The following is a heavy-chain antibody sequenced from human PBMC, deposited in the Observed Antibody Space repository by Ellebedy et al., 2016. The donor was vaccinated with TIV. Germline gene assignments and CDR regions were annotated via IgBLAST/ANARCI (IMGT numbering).Heavy chain of an antibody. V-gene: IGHV1-69*13. CDR3: ASVSIPAAVRSYLDV. D-gene: IGHD6-25*01. J-gene: IGHJ6*03. CDR2: ITGMFGTA. CDR1: GNTFKNYG. Sequence: SVKVSCXASGNTFKNYGVNWVRQAPGQGPEWMGGITGMFGTANYAQNFQGRVTFTADEFTNTAYMEMRSLRSDDTAVYYCASVSIPAAVRSYLDVWGEGTTVTVSS.